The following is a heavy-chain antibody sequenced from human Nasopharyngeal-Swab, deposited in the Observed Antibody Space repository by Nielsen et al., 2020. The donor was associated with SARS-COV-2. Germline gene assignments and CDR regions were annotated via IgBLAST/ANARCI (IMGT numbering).Heavy chain of an antibody. CDR3: ARDSPWQELDY. CDR2: ISSDESTT. Sequence: GESLKISCAASGFSFSIYWMHWVRQPPGKGLVWVSGISSDESTTTYADSVKGRFTISRDNTKNTLYLQMNSLRAEDTAVYYCARDSPWQELDYWGQGTLVIVSS. D-gene: IGHD1-1*01. J-gene: IGHJ4*02. V-gene: IGHV3-74*01. CDR1: GFSFSIYW.